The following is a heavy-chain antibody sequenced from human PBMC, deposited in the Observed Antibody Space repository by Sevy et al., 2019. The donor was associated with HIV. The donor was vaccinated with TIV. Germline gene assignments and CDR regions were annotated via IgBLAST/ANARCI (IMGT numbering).Heavy chain of an antibody. CDR3: ARGFRYRSYWSAVDF. CDR2: INPVNGGT. V-gene: IGHV1-2*02. D-gene: IGHD3-10*01. J-gene: IGHJ4*02. Sequence: ASVKVSCKASKYSFSDHYIHWVRQAPGQGLEWMGWINPVNGGTNYAQKFQGRVTMTRDTSISTTYMEMSSLGSDDTAVYYCARGFRYRSYWSAVDFWGQGTLVTVSS. CDR1: KYSFSDHY.